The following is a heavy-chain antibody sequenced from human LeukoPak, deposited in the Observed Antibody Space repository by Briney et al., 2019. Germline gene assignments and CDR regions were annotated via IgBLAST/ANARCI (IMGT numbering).Heavy chain of an antibody. CDR3: AKSYNYGDCFDY. CDR2: ISGSGGST. D-gene: IGHD4-17*01. CDR1: GFTFSSYA. V-gene: IGHV3-23*01. Sequence: GGSLRLSCAASGFTFSSYAMTWVRQAPGKGLEWVSAISGSGGSTYYADSVKGRLTISRDNSKNTLYLRMNSLRAEDTAVYYCAKSYNYGDCFDYWGQGTLVTVSS. J-gene: IGHJ4*02.